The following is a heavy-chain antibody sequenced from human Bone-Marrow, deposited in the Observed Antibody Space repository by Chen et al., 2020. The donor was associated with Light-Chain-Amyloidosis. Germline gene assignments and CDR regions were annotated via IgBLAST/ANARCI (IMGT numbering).Heavy chain of an antibody. CDR2: INPNRGGA. CDR3: AREKYSSSSRRWFDP. V-gene: IGHV1-2*02. Sequence: QVQLVQSGADVKKPGASVKVSCKASGYTFTDYYVHWVRQAPGQGLEWMGWINPNRGGANYEQKLQDMVTMTRDTSSSTAYMELSRRGSDDAALYCWAREKYSSSSRRWFDPWGQGTLVTVSS. CDR1: GYTFTDYY. J-gene: IGHJ5*02. D-gene: IGHD6-6*01.